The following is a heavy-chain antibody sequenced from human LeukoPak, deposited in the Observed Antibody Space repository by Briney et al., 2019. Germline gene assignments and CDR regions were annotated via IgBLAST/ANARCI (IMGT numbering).Heavy chain of an antibody. J-gene: IGHJ4*02. V-gene: IGHV3-23*01. CDR1: GFTFGAFA. CDR3: AKAGIAVPATPEY. D-gene: IGHD6-19*01. Sequence: PGGSLRLSCAASGFTFGAFAMHWVRQAPGKGLEWVSVISSSGGTTYYSDSVKGRFIISRDNSKNTLYLQMNSLRAEDTAVYYCAKAGIAVPATPEYCGQGTQVTVSS. CDR2: ISSSGGTT.